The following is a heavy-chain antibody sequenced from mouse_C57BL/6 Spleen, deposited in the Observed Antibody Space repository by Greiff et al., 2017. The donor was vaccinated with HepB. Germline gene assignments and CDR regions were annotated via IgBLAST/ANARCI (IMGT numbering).Heavy chain of an antibody. CDR2: IYPGDGDT. J-gene: IGHJ1*03. Sequence: QVQLKESGPELVKPGASVKISCKASGYAFSSSWMNWVKQRPGKGLEWIGRIYPGDGDTNYNGKFKGKATLTADKSSSTAYMQLSSLTSEDSAVYFCARPITTVVAGEYFDVWGTGTTVTVSS. D-gene: IGHD1-1*01. CDR1: GYAFSSSW. V-gene: IGHV1-82*01. CDR3: ARPITTVVAGEYFDV.